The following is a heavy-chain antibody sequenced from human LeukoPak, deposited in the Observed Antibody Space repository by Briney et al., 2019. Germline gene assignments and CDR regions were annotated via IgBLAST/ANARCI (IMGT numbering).Heavy chain of an antibody. V-gene: IGHV3-7*01. D-gene: IGHD1-26*01. J-gene: IGHJ4*02. Sequence: GGSLRLSCAASGFPFDVQTMSWVRQAPGKGLDWVASMREDATEIHYADSVKGRFTISRDNPKNSLYLQMNSLRAEDTAVYYCARGGATRGRFENWGRGTLVTVSS. CDR1: GFPFDVQT. CDR3: ARGGATRGRFEN. CDR2: MREDATEI.